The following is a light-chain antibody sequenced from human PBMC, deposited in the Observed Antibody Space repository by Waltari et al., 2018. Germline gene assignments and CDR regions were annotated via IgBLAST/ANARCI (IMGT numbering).Light chain of an antibody. Sequence: QSVLTQPPSVSGAPGQRVTISCTGSSSNIGAGYDVHWYQHLPGKVPKLLIYGNSARPSGVPLRFSGSKSGTSAYLAITGLQVEDEATYYCQSYDSLSGSMFGGGTKLTVL. CDR1: SSNIGAGYD. J-gene: IGLJ3*02. CDR2: GNS. V-gene: IGLV1-40*01. CDR3: QSYDSLSGSM.